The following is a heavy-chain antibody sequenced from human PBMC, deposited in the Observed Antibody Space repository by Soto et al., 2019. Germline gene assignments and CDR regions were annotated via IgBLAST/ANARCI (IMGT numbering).Heavy chain of an antibody. V-gene: IGHV3-11*06. CDR3: ARERRTIFGVVMDY. CDR2: ISSSSSYT. J-gene: IGHJ4*02. CDR1: GFTFSYYY. Sequence: GGSLRLSCAASGFTFSYYYMSWIRQAPGKGLEWVSYISSSSSYTNYADSVKGRFTISRDNAKNSLYLQMNSLRAEDTAVYYCARERRTIFGVVMDYWGQGTLVTVSS. D-gene: IGHD3-3*01.